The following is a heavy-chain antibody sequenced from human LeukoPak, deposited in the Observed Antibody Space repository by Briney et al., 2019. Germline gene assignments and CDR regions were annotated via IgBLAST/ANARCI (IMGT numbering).Heavy chain of an antibody. J-gene: IGHJ4*02. CDR2: IYNGGNT. V-gene: IGHV4-4*09. CDR1: GVSINTYY. CDR3: AAGPWELDF. D-gene: IGHD1-26*01. Sequence: SESLSLTCTVSGVSINTYYASWIRQAPGKGLEFIGFIYNGGNTNYNPSLKSRATISVDTSNNQFSLRLTSVTAADTAMYYCAAGPWELDFWGQGTLVTVSS.